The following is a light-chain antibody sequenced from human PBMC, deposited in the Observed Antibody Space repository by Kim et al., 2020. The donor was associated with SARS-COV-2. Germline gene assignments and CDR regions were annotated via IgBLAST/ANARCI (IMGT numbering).Light chain of an antibody. J-gene: IGKJ4*01. Sequence: DIQMTQSPSSLSASVGDRVTITCQASQNINKYLNWYQHKPGRAPQLLIYDASNLQSGVPSRFSGSGSGTDLSLTISSLQPEDIATYYCQEYDNLPALNFGGGTKVDIK. V-gene: IGKV1-33*01. CDR1: QNINKY. CDR2: DAS. CDR3: QEYDNLPALN.